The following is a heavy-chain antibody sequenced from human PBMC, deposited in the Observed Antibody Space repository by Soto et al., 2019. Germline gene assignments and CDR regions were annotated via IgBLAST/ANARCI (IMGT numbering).Heavy chain of an antibody. CDR2: IRSKAYGETT. Sequence: GGSLRLSCTVSGFTFGDYAMSWFRQAPGKGLEWVGFIRSKAYGETTEYAASVKGRFTISRDGSKSIAYLHMNSLKTEDTAVYYCTRDGTSYYDFWSGYYTNFEYWGQGTWVTVSS. CDR1: GFTFGDYA. V-gene: IGHV3-49*01. D-gene: IGHD3-3*01. J-gene: IGHJ4*02. CDR3: TRDGTSYYDFWSGYYTNFEY.